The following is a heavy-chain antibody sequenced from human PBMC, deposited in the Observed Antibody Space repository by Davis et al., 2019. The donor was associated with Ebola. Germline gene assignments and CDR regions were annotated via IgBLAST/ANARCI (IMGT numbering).Heavy chain of an antibody. CDR1: GGSFSGYY. CDR3: ARVVGGNEGGYCDD. J-gene: IGHJ4*02. D-gene: IGHD4-23*01. V-gene: IGHV4-34*01. Sequence: GSLRLSCAVYGGSFSGYYWSWIRQPPGKGLEWIGEINHSGSTNYNPSLKSRVTISVDTSKNQFSLKLSSVTAADTAVYYCARVVGGNEGGYCDDWGQGTLVTVSS. CDR2: INHSGST.